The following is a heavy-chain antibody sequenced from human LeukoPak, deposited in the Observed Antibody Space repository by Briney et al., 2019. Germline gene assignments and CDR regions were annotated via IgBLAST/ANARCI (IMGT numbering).Heavy chain of an antibody. D-gene: IGHD5-18*01. CDR2: ISSSSSYI. V-gene: IGHV3-21*01. CDR3: ARGTAMDSFDY. Sequence: PGGSLRLSCAASGFTFSSYSMNWVRQAPGKGLEWVSSISSSSSYIYYAGSVKGRFTISRDNAKNSLYLQMNSLRAEDTAVYYCARGTAMDSFDYWGQGPLVTVSS. CDR1: GFTFSSYS. J-gene: IGHJ4*02.